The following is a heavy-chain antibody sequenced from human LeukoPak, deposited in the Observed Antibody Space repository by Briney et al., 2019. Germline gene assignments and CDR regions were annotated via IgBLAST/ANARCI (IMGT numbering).Heavy chain of an antibody. V-gene: IGHV1-8*01. J-gene: IGHJ6*03. CDR1: GYTFTSYD. CDR3: ARDRGSTTGTSYYYYYMDV. Sequence: ASVKVSCKASGYTFTSYDINWVRQATGQGLEWMGWMNPNSGNTGYAQKFQGRVTMTRNTSISTAYMELSSLRSEDTAVYYCARDRGSTTGTSYYYYYMDVWGKGTTVTVSS. CDR2: MNPNSGNT. D-gene: IGHD1-1*01.